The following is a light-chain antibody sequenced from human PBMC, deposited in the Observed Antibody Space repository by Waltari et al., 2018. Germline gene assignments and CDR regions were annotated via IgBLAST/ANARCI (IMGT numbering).Light chain of an antibody. V-gene: IGLV5-45*02. CDR3: MIWHSSAVV. CDR2: YKSDSDK. Sequence: QAVLTQPSSLSASPGASASLTCTLRSGINVGTYRIYWYQQKPGSPPQYLLRYKSDSDKQQGSAVPSRFSGSKDASANAGILLISGRQSEDEADYFCMIWHSSAVVFGGGTKLTVL. J-gene: IGLJ3*02. CDR1: SGINVGTYR.